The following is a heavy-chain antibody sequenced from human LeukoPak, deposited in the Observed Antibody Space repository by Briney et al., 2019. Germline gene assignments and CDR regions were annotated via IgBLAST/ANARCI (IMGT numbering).Heavy chain of an antibody. D-gene: IGHD3-10*01. CDR2: FDPEDGET. CDR1: GYTLTELS. J-gene: IGHJ4*02. V-gene: IGHV1-24*01. CDR3: ATATLINYYGSGSYSY. Sequence: GASVKVSCKVSGYTLTELSMHWVRQAPGKGLEWMGGFDPEDGETIYAQKFQGRVTMTEDTSTDIAYMELSSLRSEDTAVYYCATATLINYYGSGSYSYWGQGTLVTVSS.